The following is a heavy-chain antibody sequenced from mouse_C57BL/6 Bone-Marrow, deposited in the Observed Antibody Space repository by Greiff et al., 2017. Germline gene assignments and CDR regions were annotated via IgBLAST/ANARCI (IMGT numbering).Heavy chain of an antibody. CDR1: GYTFTDYN. Sequence: EVQLQQSGPELVKPGASVKMSCKASGYTFTDYNMNWVKQSPGKSLEWVGYINPDNGGTSYTQKFKGKATLTVNKSSSTAYMEHRSLTSEDSAVYDGSRVVWYYYEFAYWGQGTLVTVSA. CDR3: SRVVWYYYEFAY. CDR2: INPDNGGT. D-gene: IGHD1-1*01. V-gene: IGHV1-22*01. J-gene: IGHJ3*01.